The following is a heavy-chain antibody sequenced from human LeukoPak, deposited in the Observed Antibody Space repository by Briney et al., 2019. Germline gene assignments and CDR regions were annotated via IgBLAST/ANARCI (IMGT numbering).Heavy chain of an antibody. D-gene: IGHD1/OR15-1a*01. CDR3: ARRTPNTSLRDP. V-gene: IGHV4-38-2*01. CDR1: GYSISSGYY. CDR2: IYYSGST. Sequence: ASETLSLTCAVSGYSISSGYYWGWIRQPPGKGLEWIGNIYYSGSTYYNPSLKSRVTISVDTSKNQISLKLSSVTAADTAVYYCARRTPNTSLRDPWGQGTLVTVSS. J-gene: IGHJ5*02.